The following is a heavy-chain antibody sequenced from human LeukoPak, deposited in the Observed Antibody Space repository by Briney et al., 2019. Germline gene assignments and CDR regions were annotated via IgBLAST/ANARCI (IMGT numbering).Heavy chain of an antibody. CDR3: ARPPAPYYYGSGSYYLDV. J-gene: IGHJ6*04. V-gene: IGHV1-2*02. CDR2: VNPKSGGT. D-gene: IGHD3-10*01. CDR1: GYIFTDCY. Sequence: ASVKVSCKASGYIFTDCYMHWVRQAPGQGLEWMGCVNPKSGGTHFAQKFQGRVTMTRDTSTSTVYMELSSLRSEDTAVYYCARPPAPYYYGSGSYYLDVWGKGTTVTISS.